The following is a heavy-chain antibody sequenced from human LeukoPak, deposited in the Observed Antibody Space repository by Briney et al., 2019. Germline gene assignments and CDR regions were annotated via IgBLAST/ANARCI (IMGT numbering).Heavy chain of an antibody. CDR2: IIPIFGTA. D-gene: IGHD6-13*01. V-gene: IGHV1-69*05. CDR3: ARVSIAAAGTLDY. CDR1: GGTFISYA. Sequence: SVKVSCKASGGTFISYAISWVRQAPGRGLEWMGGIIPIFGTANYAQKFHGRVTITTDESTSTAYMDLSSLRSDDTAVYYCARVSIAAAGTLDYWGQGTLVTVSS. J-gene: IGHJ4*02.